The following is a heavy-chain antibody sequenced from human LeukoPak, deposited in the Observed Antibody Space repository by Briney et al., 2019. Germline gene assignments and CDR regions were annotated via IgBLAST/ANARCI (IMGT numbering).Heavy chain of an antibody. V-gene: IGHV3-30-3*01. CDR1: GFTFSSYA. CDR2: ISYDGSNK. Sequence: GSLRLSCAASGFTFSSYAMHWVRQAPGKGLEWVAVISYDGSNKYYADSVKGRFTISRDNAKNTLYLQMNSLRAEDTAVYYCARVVESDAFDIWGQGTMVTVSS. CDR3: ARVVESDAFDI. D-gene: IGHD2-21*01. J-gene: IGHJ3*02.